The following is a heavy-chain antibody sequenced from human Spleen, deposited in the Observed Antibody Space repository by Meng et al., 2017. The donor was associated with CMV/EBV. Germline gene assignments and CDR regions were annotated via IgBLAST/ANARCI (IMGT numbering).Heavy chain of an antibody. V-gene: IGHV1-18*01. J-gene: IGHJ1*01. CDR3: ARDTVWGEYFQH. CDR2: ISAYNGNT. D-gene: IGHD4-11*01. CDR1: GYIFTSYG. Sequence: SCKASGYIFTSYGISWVRQAPGQGLEWMGWISAYNGNTNYAQKLQGRVTMTTDTSTSTAYMELRSLRSDDTAVYYCARDTVWGEYFQHWGQGTLVTVSS.